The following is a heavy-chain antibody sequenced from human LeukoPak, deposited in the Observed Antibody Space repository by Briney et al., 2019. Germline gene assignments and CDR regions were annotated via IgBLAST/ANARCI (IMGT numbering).Heavy chain of an antibody. V-gene: IGHV1-2*02. Sequence: ASVKVSCKASGYTFTGYYMHWVRQAPGQGLEWMGWINPNSGGTNYAQKFQGRVTMTRDTSISTAYMALRRLRSDDTTVYYCGRDRVNAFDIWGQGTMVTVSS. J-gene: IGHJ3*02. CDR1: GYTFTGYY. D-gene: IGHD3-10*01. CDR2: INPNSGGT. CDR3: GRDRVNAFDI.